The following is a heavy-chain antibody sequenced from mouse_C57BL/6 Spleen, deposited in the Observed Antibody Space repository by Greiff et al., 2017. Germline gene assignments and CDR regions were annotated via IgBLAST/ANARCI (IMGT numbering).Heavy chain of an antibody. D-gene: IGHD2-4*01. CDR1: GYTFTSYG. Sequence: QVTLQQPGAELVKPGASVKLSCKASGYTFTSYGMHWVKQRPGQGLEWIGMIQPNSGSTNYNEKFKSKATLTVDKSSSTAYMQLSSLTSVDSAVYSCARGGDYDGTTFDYWGQGTLVTVSA. J-gene: IGHJ3*01. CDR2: IQPNSGST. CDR3: ARGGDYDGTTFDY. V-gene: IGHV1-64*01.